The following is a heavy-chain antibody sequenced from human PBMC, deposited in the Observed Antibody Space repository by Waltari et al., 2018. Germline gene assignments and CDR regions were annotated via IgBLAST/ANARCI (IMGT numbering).Heavy chain of an antibody. CDR1: AGSFSHYF. D-gene: IGHD3-22*01. CDR3: ARGRPFYETSGYYYNY. J-gene: IGHJ4*02. Sequence: QVQLQQWGAGLLKPSETLSLTCAVYAGSFSHYFWGWIRQAPGKGLEWIGENNHSGSTNYSPSLKSRVTISLDTSKSQFSLTLTSVTAADTALYYCARGRPFYETSGYYYNYWGQGTLVTVSS. CDR2: NNHSGST. V-gene: IGHV4-34*01.